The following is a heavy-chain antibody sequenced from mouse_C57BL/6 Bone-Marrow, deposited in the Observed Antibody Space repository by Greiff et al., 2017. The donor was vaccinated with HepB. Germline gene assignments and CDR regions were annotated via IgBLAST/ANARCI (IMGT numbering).Heavy chain of an antibody. V-gene: IGHV1-54*01. CDR3: ARGGWLLRYWYFDV. Sequence: QVQLKESGAELVRPGTSVKVSCKASGYAFTNYLIEWVKQRPGQGLEWIGVINPGSGGTNYNEKFKGKATLTADKSSSTAYMQRSSLTSEDSAVYFCARGGWLLRYWYFDVWGTGTTVTVSS. J-gene: IGHJ1*03. CDR1: GYAFTNYL. CDR2: INPGSGGT. D-gene: IGHD2-3*01.